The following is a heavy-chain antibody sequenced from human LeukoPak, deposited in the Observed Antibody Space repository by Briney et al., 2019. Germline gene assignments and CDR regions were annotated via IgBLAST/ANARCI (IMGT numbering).Heavy chain of an antibody. CDR1: GFTFRTYA. CDR2: ISYDGSNK. CDR3: ARDRTLYYYGSGSSYYFDY. Sequence: GSLRLSCAASGFTFRTYAMNWVRQAPGKGLEWVAVISYDGSNKYYADSVKGRFTISRDNSKNTLYVQMNSLRAEDTAVYYCARDRTLYYYGSGSSYYFDYWGQGTLVTVSS. J-gene: IGHJ4*02. V-gene: IGHV3-30*01. D-gene: IGHD3-10*01.